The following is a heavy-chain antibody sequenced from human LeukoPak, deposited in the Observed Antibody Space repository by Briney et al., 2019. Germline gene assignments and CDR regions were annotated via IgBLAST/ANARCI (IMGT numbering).Heavy chain of an antibody. D-gene: IGHD1-26*01. V-gene: IGHV4-59*01. CDR3: ARRTRIAAATGRGDALDI. CDR1: GGSISSYY. Sequence: SETLSLTCTVSGGSISSYYWSWIRQPPGKALEWIGFMYYSGSANYNPSLKSRVTISIDTSKNQFSLKLNSVTVADTAVYYCARRTRIAAATGRGDALDIWGQGTMVTASS. J-gene: IGHJ3*02. CDR2: MYYSGSA.